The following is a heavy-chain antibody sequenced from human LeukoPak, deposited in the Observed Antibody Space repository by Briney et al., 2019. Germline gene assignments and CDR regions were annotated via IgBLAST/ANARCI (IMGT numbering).Heavy chain of an antibody. J-gene: IGHJ5*02. CDR1: GGSFSGYY. CDR3: ARDSYYYDSSGHANGGNWFDP. V-gene: IGHV4-34*01. D-gene: IGHD3-22*01. Sequence: ASETLSLTCAVYGGSFSGYYWSWIRQPPGKGLEWIGEINHSGSTNYNPSLKSRVTISVDTSKNQFSLKLSSVTAADTAVYYCARDSYYYDSSGHANGGNWFDPWGQGTLVTVSS. CDR2: INHSGST.